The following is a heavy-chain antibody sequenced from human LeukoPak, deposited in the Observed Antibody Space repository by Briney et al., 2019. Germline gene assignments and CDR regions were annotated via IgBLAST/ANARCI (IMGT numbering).Heavy chain of an antibody. V-gene: IGHV1-2*02. CDR3: ARDRGSSWLAGFDY. CDR1: GYTFTGYY. CDR2: INPNSGGT. Sequence: ASVKASCKASGYTFTGYYMHWVRQAPGQGLEWMGCINPNSGGTNYAQKFQGRVTMTRDTSISTAYMELSRLRSDDTAVYYCARDRGSSWLAGFDYWGQGTLVTVSS. J-gene: IGHJ4*02. D-gene: IGHD6-13*01.